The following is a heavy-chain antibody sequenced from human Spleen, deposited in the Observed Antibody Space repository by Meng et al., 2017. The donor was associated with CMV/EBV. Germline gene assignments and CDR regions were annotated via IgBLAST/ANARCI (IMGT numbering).Heavy chain of an antibody. D-gene: IGHD6-6*01. CDR3: ARRTMAARWAADF. V-gene: IGHV1-18*04. CDR1: GYTFTTYG. J-gene: IGHJ4*02. Sequence: ASVKVSCKASGYTFTTYGISWVRQAPGQGLEWMGWISGYNGNTDYAQKFKGRVAMTTDTSTSTAYMELRSLTSDDTAEYYCARRTMAARWAADFWGQGTLVTVSS. CDR2: ISGYNGNT.